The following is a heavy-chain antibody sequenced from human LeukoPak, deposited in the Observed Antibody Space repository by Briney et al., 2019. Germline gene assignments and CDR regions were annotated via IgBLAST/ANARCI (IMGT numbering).Heavy chain of an antibody. J-gene: IGHJ3*02. CDR1: GGSISSYY. V-gene: IGHV4-59*08. Sequence: SETLSLTCTVSGGSISSYYRSWIRQPPGKGLEWIGYIYYSGSTNYNPSLKSRVTISVDTSKNQFSLKLSSVTAADTAVYYCARHKGPHDAFDIWGQGTMVTVSS. CDR2: IYYSGST. CDR3: ARHKGPHDAFDI.